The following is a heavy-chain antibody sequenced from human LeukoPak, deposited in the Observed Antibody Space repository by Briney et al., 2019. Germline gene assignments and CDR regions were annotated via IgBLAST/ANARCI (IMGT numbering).Heavy chain of an antibody. D-gene: IGHD2-2*02. CDR2: IYSGGST. CDR1: GFTVSSNY. CDR3: TRDNFYTMDY. J-gene: IGHJ4*02. Sequence: GGSLRLSCAASGFTVSSNYMSWVRQAPGKGLEWVSVIYSGGSTYYADSVKGRFTISRDNAKNTLYLQVDSLSAEDTAVYYCTRDNFYTMDYWGQGTLVTVSS. V-gene: IGHV3-66*01.